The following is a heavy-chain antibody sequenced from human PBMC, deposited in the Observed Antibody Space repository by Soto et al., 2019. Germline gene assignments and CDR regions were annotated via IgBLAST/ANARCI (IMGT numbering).Heavy chain of an antibody. Sequence: QVQLVQSGAEVKKPGSSVKVSCKASGGTFSSYAISWVRQAPGQGLEWMGGIIPIFGTANYAQKFQGRVTITADESTSTAYTELSSLRSEETAVYYCARPETGYSSSWYASFDYWGQGTLVTVSS. D-gene: IGHD6-13*01. CDR3: ARPETGYSSSWYASFDY. V-gene: IGHV1-69*12. J-gene: IGHJ4*02. CDR1: GGTFSSYA. CDR2: IIPIFGTA.